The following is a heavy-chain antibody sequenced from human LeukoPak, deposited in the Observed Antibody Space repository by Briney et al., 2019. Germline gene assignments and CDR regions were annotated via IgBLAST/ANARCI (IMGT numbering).Heavy chain of an antibody. Sequence: SETLSLTCTVSGGSFSSYYWSWIRQPAGKGLEWIGYIYYSGSTYYNPSLKSRVTISVDTSKNQFSLKLSSVTAADTAVYYCARGSYYYDSSGYYRFDYWGQGTLVTVSS. D-gene: IGHD3-22*01. CDR1: GGSFSSYY. V-gene: IGHV4-59*06. CDR3: ARGSYYYDSSGYYRFDY. J-gene: IGHJ4*02. CDR2: IYYSGST.